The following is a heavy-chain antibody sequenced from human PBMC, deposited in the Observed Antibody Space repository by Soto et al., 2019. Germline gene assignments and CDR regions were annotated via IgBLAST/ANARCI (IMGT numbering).Heavy chain of an antibody. V-gene: IGHV5-51*01. CDR3: ARSYSSSWYYFEY. CDR2: IYPGDSDT. J-gene: IGHJ4*02. D-gene: IGHD6-13*01. Sequence: GESLTISCKGSGYSFTSYWIGWVRQMPGKGLAWMGIIYPGDSDTRYSPSFQGQVTISADKSISTAYLQWSSPKASDTAMYYCARSYSSSWYYFEYWDQGTLVTVAS. CDR1: GYSFTSYW.